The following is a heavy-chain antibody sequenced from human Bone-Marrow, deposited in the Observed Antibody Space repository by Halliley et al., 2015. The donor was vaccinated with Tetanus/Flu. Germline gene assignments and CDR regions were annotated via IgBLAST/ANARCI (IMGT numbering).Heavy chain of an antibody. J-gene: IGHJ4*02. CDR2: IYNRGTS. Sequence: EWVGYIYNRGTSNYNPSLTGRVPMSIDPSKNQFSLNLNSVTTADTAVFYCAATFGGSDFFDSWGQGMLVTVSS. D-gene: IGHD3-16*01. CDR3: AATFGGSDFFDS. V-gene: IGHV4-59*01.